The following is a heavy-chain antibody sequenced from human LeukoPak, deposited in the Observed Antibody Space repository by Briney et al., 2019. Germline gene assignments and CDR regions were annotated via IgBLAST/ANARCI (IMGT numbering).Heavy chain of an antibody. CDR2: INGRGDNT. CDR1: GVIISSYA. V-gene: IGHV3-23*01. J-gene: IGHJ5*02. CDR3: AKDRVSPGFNWFDP. Sequence: AGGSLRLSCAASGVIISSYAMSWVRQAPGKGLEWVSAINGRGDNTYYADFVKGRFTISRDNSKSTLYLQMNSLRTEDTAVYYCAKDRVSPGFNWFDPWGQGTLVTVSS. D-gene: IGHD2/OR15-2a*01.